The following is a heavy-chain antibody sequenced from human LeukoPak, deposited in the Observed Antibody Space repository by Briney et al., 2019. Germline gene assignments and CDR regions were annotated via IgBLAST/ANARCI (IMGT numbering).Heavy chain of an antibody. CDR1: GFTVSSNY. Sequence: GGSLRLSCAASGFTVSSNYMSWVRQAPGKGLEWVSVIYSGGSTYYADSVKGRFTISRDNSKNTLYLQTNSLRVEDTAVYYCARERRRDGYNSDFDYWGQGTLVTVSS. J-gene: IGHJ4*02. V-gene: IGHV3-53*01. D-gene: IGHD5-24*01. CDR3: ARERRRDGYNSDFDY. CDR2: IYSGGST.